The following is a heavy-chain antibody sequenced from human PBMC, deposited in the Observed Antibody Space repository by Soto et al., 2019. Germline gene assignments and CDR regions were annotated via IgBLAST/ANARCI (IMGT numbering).Heavy chain of an antibody. CDR2: IYHSGST. V-gene: IGHV4-4*02. J-gene: IGHJ6*02. CDR1: GGSISSSNW. CDR3: ATEVEDYGMDV. Sequence: SGTLSLTCAVSGGSISSSNWWRWVRQPPGKGLEWIVEIYHSGSTNYNPSLKSRVTISVDKSKNQFSLKLRSVTAADTAVYYCATEVEDYGMDVWGQGTTVTVSS.